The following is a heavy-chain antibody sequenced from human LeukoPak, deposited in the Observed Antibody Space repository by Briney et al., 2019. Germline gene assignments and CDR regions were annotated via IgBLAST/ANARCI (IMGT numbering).Heavy chain of an antibody. J-gene: IGHJ6*02. D-gene: IGHD3-9*01. CDR2: MNPNSGNT. Sequence: GASVKVSCKASGYTFTSYDINWVRQATGQGLEWMGWMNPNSGNTGYAQKFQGRVTMTRNTSISTAYMELSSLRSEDTAVYYCARRFGYYDILTGYYPSYYYYGMDVWGQGTTVTVSS. CDR1: GYTFTSYD. V-gene: IGHV1-8*01. CDR3: ARRFGYYDILTGYYPSYYYYGMDV.